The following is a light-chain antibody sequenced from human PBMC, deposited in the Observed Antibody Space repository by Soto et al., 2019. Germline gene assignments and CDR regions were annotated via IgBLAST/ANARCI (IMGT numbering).Light chain of an antibody. J-gene: IGLJ2*01. CDR1: SGHSSYA. Sequence: QLVLPQLPSASASLGASVKLTCTLSSGHSSYAIAWHQQQPEKGPRYLMKLNSDGSHSKGDGIPDRFSGSSSGAERYLTISSLQSEDEADYYCQTWGTGIHVVFGGGTKVTVL. V-gene: IGLV4-69*01. CDR3: QTWGTGIHVV. CDR2: LNSDGSH.